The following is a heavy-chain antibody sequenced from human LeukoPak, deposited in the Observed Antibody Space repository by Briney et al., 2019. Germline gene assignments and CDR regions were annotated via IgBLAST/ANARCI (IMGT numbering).Heavy chain of an antibody. V-gene: IGHV4-59*01. Sequence: SSETLSLTCTVSGGSISSYYWSWIRQPPGKGLEWIAHISYSGSTNYKSSLKSRVTISLDTPKNQFSLKLYSVTAADTAVYYCARVNRFNWFDPWGQGTLVTVSS. D-gene: IGHD2/OR15-2a*01. CDR1: GGSISSYY. CDR2: ISYSGST. J-gene: IGHJ5*02. CDR3: ARVNRFNWFDP.